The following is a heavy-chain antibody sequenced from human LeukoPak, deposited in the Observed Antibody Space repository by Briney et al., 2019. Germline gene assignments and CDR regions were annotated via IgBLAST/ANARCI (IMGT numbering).Heavy chain of an antibody. J-gene: IGHJ6*02. Sequence: GGSLRLSCAASGFTFDDYAMHWVRQAPGKGLEWVSAISGSGGSTYYADSVKGRFTISRDNSKNTLYLQMNSLRAEDTAVYYCAKAGTRSYYYYYGMDVWGQGTTVTVSS. CDR2: ISGSGGST. V-gene: IGHV3-23*01. CDR1: GFTFDDYA. CDR3: AKAGTRSYYYYYGMDV.